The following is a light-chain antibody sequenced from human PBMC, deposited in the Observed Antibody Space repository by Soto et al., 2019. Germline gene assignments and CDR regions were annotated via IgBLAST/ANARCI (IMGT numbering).Light chain of an antibody. CDR3: QQQYHWPPWT. V-gene: IGKV3-11*01. J-gene: IGKJ1*01. CDR1: QNVRTF. CDR2: GAS. Sequence: EVVLTQSPATLSLSPGERATLSCRASQNVRTFLDWYQQKPGQAPRLLIYGASNRATGVPARFSGSGSGTELTLPISSLEHEDVAVYYCQQQYHWPPWTFGQGTRVEIK.